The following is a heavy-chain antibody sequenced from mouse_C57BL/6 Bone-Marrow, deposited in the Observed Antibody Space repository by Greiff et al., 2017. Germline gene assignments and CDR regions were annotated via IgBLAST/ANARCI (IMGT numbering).Heavy chain of an antibody. CDR2: SRNKANDYTT. CDR3: ARDETTVVATGAMDY. V-gene: IGHV7-1*01. D-gene: IGHD1-1*01. CDR1: GFTFSDFY. J-gene: IGHJ4*01. Sequence: EVHLVESGGGLVQSGRSLRLSCATSGFTFSDFYMEWVRQAPGKGLEWIAASRNKANDYTTEYSASVKGRFIVSRDTSQSILYLQMNALRAEDTAIYYCARDETTVVATGAMDYWGQGTSVTVSS.